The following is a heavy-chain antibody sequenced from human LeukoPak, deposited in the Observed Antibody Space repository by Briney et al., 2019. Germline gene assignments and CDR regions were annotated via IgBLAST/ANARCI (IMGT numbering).Heavy chain of an antibody. V-gene: IGHV4-31*03. CDR1: GGSISSGGYY. J-gene: IGHJ4*02. CDR2: IHYSGST. D-gene: IGHD5-18*01. Sequence: SETLSLTCTVSGGSISSGGYYWSWIRQHPGKGLEWIGYIHYSGSTYYNPSLKSRVTISVDTSKNQFSLKLSSVTAADTAVYYCARVGYNYGIDYWGQGTLATVSS. CDR3: ARVGYNYGIDY.